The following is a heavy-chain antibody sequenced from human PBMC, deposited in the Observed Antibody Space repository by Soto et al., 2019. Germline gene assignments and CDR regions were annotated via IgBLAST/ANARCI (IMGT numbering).Heavy chain of an antibody. CDR1: GFTFSAYW. V-gene: IGHV3-74*01. CDR3: ARVGVGHYDFDS. J-gene: IGHJ4*02. D-gene: IGHD3-16*01. CDR2: IKTDGSIT. Sequence: EVQLVESGGGLVQPGGSLRLPCAASGFTFSAYWMHWVRQAPGEGLVWVSRIKTDGSITSYTDSVKGRFTISRDNAKNTMYLQMNSLRAEDTAVYFCARVGVGHYDFDSWGQGTLVTVSS.